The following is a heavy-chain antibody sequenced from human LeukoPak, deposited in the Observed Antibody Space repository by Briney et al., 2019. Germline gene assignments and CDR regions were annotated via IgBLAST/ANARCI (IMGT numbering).Heavy chain of an antibody. Sequence: GGSLRLSCAASGFTFSSYSMNWVRQAPWKRLEWVSSISSSSSYIYYADSVKGRFTISRDNAKNSLYLQMNSLRAEDTAVYYCAREADTAAFDYWGQGTLVTVSS. CDR2: ISSSSSYI. V-gene: IGHV3-21*01. J-gene: IGHJ4*02. D-gene: IGHD3-9*01. CDR1: GFTFSSYS. CDR3: AREADTAAFDY.